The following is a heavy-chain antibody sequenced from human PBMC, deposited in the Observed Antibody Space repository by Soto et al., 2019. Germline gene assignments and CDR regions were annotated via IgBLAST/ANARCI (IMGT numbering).Heavy chain of an antibody. CDR3: ARDWGLVATMDTGNYYYYGMDV. D-gene: IGHD5-12*01. CDR2: ISSSGSTI. Sequence: GGSLRLSCAASGFTFSDYYMSWIRQAPGKGLEWVSYISSSGSTIYYADSVKGRFTISRDNAKNSLYLQMNNLRAEDTAVYYCARDWGLVATMDTGNYYYYGMDVWGQGTTVTVSS. CDR1: GFTFSDYY. J-gene: IGHJ6*02. V-gene: IGHV3-11*01.